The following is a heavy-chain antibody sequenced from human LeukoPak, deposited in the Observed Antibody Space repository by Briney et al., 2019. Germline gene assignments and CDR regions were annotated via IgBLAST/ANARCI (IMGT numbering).Heavy chain of an antibody. Sequence: PGGSLRLSCAASGFTFSTYWLTWVRQAPGKGLEWVASIKQDGSEKYYLASVKGRFTISRDNAKNSLYLQMNSLRAEDTAVYYCASGTMMTYWGQGTLVTVSS. CDR2: IKQDGSEK. D-gene: IGHD3-22*01. CDR1: GFTFSTYW. CDR3: ASGTMMTY. J-gene: IGHJ4*02. V-gene: IGHV3-7*01.